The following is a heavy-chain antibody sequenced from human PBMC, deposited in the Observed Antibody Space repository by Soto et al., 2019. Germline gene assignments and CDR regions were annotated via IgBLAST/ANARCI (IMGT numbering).Heavy chain of an antibody. CDR1: GGSISSAAYY. CDR3: AREYTYGSNFFDC. D-gene: IGHD5-18*01. V-gene: IGHV4-31*03. CDR2: ISHSGST. Sequence: TLSLTCTVSGGSISSAAYYWSWIRQHPGKGLEWIGYISHSGSTYYNPSLKSRVIISVDTSKNQFSLSLTSVTAADTAVYYCAREYTYGSNFFDCWGQGAMVTVSS. J-gene: IGHJ4*02.